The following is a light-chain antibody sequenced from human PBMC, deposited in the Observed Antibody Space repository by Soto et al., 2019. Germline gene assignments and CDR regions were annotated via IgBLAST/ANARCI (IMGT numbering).Light chain of an antibody. CDR1: QSVSSNY. J-gene: IGKJ4*01. CDR2: GAS. CDR3: QQYGGSPRVT. Sequence: EIVLTQSPGTLSLSPGERATLSCRASQSVSSNYLAWYPQKPGQTPRLLIYGASRRATGIPDRFSGSGSGTDFTLTISRLEAEDVAVYYCQQYGGSPRVTFGGGTKVEIK. V-gene: IGKV3-20*01.